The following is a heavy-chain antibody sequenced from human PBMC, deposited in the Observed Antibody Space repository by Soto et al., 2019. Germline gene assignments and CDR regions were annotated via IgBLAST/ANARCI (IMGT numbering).Heavy chain of an antibody. CDR2: ISGSGGST. J-gene: IGHJ4*02. Sequence: GGSLRLSCVASGLTFGSYAMSWVRQAPGKGLEWVSTISGSGGSTYSADSVKGRFTISRDNSKTTLYLQMNSLRAEDTAVYYCAKDTDFWSGYSWSSHDYWGQGTLVTISS. V-gene: IGHV3-23*01. D-gene: IGHD3-3*01. CDR3: AKDTDFWSGYSWSSHDY. CDR1: GLTFGSYA.